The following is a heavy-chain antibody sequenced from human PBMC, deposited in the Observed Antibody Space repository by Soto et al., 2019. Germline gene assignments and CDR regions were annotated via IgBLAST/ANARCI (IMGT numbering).Heavy chain of an antibody. Sequence: PGGSLRLSCAASGFTFSIYSMNWVRQAPGKGLEWVSFITGSSSTLYYADSVKGRFTISRDNAKNSLCLQMNSLRAEDTAVYYCARVYCSGGTCYSDYWGRGTLVTVSS. CDR1: GFTFSIYS. D-gene: IGHD2-15*01. V-gene: IGHV3-48*01. CDR3: ARVYCSGGTCYSDY. J-gene: IGHJ4*02. CDR2: ITGSSSTL.